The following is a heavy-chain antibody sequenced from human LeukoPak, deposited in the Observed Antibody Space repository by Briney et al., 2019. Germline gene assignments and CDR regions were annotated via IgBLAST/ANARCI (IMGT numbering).Heavy chain of an antibody. D-gene: IGHD6-19*01. CDR1: GYTFTSYA. CDR2: INAGNGNT. Sequence: TSVKVSCKASGYTFTSYAMHWVRQAPGQRLEWMGWINAGNGNTKYSQKFQGRVTITADESTSTAYMELSSLRSEDTAVYYCASVSSSGWLGDAFDIWGQGTMVTVSS. V-gene: IGHV1-3*01. CDR3: ASVSSSGWLGDAFDI. J-gene: IGHJ3*02.